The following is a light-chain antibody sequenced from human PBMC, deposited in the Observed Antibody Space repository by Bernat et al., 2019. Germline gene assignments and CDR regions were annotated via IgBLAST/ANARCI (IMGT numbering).Light chain of an antibody. CDR2: EVS. CDR1: SSDVGSYNL. J-gene: IGLJ3*02. Sequence: QSALTQPASVSGSPGQSITISCTGTSSDVGSYNLVSWYQQHPGKAPKLMIYEVSKRPSGVSNRFSGSKSGNTASLTISGLQAEDEADYYCCSYAGSSTFDWVFGGRTKLTVL. V-gene: IGLV2-23*02. CDR3: CSYAGSSTFDWV.